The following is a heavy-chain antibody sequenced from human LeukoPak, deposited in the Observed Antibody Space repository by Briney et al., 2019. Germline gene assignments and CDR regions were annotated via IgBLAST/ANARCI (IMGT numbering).Heavy chain of an antibody. CDR3: AREVGAMPSFDI. CDR2: ISSSGSTI. D-gene: IGHD1-26*01. J-gene: IGHJ3*02. CDR1: GFTFSSYE. Sequence: GVSLRLSCAASGFTFSSYEVNWVRQAPGKGLVWVLYISSSGSTIYYADSVKGRSTISRDNAKTSLYLQMNSLSAEDTAVYYCAREVGAMPSFDIWGQGTLVTVSS. V-gene: IGHV3-48*03.